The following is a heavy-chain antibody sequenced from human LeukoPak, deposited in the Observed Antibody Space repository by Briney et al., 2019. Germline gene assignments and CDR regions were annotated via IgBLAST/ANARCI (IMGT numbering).Heavy chain of an antibody. CDR2: IYHSGHT. CDR3: ARDGREGAEMYCLDY. J-gene: IGHJ4*02. Sequence: SETLSLTCAVSGGSISGNNWWSWVRQPPGKGLEWIGEIYHSGHTNYNPSLKSRVTISVDKSKNQFSLNLSSVTAADTAVYYCARDGREGAEMYCLDYSGQGTLVTVSS. CDR1: GGSISGNNW. V-gene: IGHV4-4*02. D-gene: IGHD2-8*02.